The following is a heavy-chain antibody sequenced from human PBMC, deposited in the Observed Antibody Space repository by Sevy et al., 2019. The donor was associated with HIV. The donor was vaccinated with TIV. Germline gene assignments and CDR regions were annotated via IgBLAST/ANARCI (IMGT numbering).Heavy chain of an antibody. Sequence: GGSLRLSCAASGFTFSGYWMSWVRQAPGKGLQWVANIKQDGSKNEFVDSVKGRFTISRDNPKNPLYLQMNSLRAEDTAVYYCAREGAGGFDYWGQGTLVTVSS. CDR1: GFTFSGYW. J-gene: IGHJ4*02. V-gene: IGHV3-7*01. D-gene: IGHD2-15*01. CDR2: IKQDGSKN. CDR3: AREGAGGFDY.